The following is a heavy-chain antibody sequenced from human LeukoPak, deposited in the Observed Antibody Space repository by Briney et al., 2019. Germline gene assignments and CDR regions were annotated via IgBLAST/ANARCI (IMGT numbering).Heavy chain of an antibody. CDR2: INHSGST. V-gene: IGHV4-34*01. J-gene: IGHJ3*02. CDR1: GGSFSGYY. D-gene: IGHD2-2*01. CDR3: ARGLLGYCSSTSCYLDAFDI. Sequence: SETLSLTCAVYGGSFSGYYWSWIRQPPGKGLEWIGEINHSGSTNYNPSLKSRVTISVDTSKNQFSLKLSSVTAADMAVYYCARGLLGYCSSTSCYLDAFDIWGQGTMVTVSS.